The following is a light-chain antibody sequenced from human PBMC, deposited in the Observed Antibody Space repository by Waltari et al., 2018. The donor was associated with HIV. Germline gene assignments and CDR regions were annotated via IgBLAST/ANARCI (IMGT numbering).Light chain of an antibody. CDR2: AAS. CDR1: RAISKC. Sequence: DIQLTQSPSSLSASVGDRVTFACRASRAISKCVAWYQLQPGGAPKRLIVAASRLETGVPSRFSGSSSETEYTPTINNLQPEDVASYFCHQYHSIPYTLGQGTNLELK. J-gene: IGKJ2*01. V-gene: IGKV1-NL1*01. CDR3: HQYHSIPYT.